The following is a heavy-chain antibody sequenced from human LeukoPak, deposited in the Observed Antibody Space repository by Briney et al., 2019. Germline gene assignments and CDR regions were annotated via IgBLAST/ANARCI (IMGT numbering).Heavy chain of an antibody. J-gene: IGHJ3*02. V-gene: IGHV3-30*02. CDR2: IRYDGSNK. D-gene: IGHD2-2*01. CDR3: AKAPPLRYCSSTSCPGGAFDI. CDR1: GFTFSSYG. Sequence: GRSLRLSCAASGFTFSSYGMHWVRQAPGKGLEWVEFIRYDGSNKYYADSVKGRFTISRDNSKNTLYLQMNSLRAEDTAVYYCAKAPPLRYCSSTSCPGGAFDIWGQGTMVTVSS.